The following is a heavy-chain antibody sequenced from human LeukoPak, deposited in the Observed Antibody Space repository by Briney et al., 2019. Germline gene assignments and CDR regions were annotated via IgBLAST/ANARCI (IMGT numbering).Heavy chain of an antibody. J-gene: IGHJ4*02. D-gene: IGHD2-2*01. V-gene: IGHV3-21*01. CDR1: GFTFSSYS. CDR3: ARDQVPAAMGAPFDY. Sequence: GGSLRLSCAASGFTFSSYSMNWVRQAPGKGLEWVSSISSSSSYIYYADSVKGRFTISRDNAKNSLYLQMNSLRAEDTAVYYCARDQVPAAMGAPFDYWGQGTLVTVSS. CDR2: ISSSSSYI.